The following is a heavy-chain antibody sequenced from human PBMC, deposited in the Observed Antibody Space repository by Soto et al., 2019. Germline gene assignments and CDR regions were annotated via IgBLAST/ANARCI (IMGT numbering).Heavy chain of an antibody. D-gene: IGHD2-21*02. CDR1: GFIFRNYY. CDR2: IDESGDRT. Sequence: CGSLSLSCAVSGFIFRNYYMSWVRQAPGKGPEWVSGIDESGDRTYYADSMEGRVTISRDNSKDTLYLQMNNLRADDTAVYYCAIVTQNASNRRAHWGQGTMGTVSS. CDR3: AIVTQNASNRRAH. J-gene: IGHJ4*02. V-gene: IGHV3-23*01.